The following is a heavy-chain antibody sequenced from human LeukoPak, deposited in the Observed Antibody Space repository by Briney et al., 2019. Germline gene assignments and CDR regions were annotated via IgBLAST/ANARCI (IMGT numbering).Heavy chain of an antibody. Sequence: PSETLSLTCTVSGYSINSGYYWGWIRQPPGKGLEWIGSIYHSGSTYYNPSLKSRVTISVDPSKNQFSLKLSSVTAADTAVYYCARRVFYYDGSGYLRSNYFDYWGQGTLVTVSS. D-gene: IGHD3-22*01. CDR3: ARRVFYYDGSGYLRSNYFDY. CDR2: IYHSGST. V-gene: IGHV4-38-2*02. CDR1: GYSINSGYY. J-gene: IGHJ4*02.